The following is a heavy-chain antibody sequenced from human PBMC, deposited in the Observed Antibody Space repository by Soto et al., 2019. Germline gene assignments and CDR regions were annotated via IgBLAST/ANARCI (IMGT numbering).Heavy chain of an antibody. V-gene: IGHV3-23*01. CDR3: AKRTREITIFDY. J-gene: IGHJ4*02. CDR2: ISGGGGTI. Sequence: TGGSLRLSCAASGFTFGSYSMSWVRQAPGKGLEWVAFISGGGGTIYYAESVKGRFTISRDNSKSTVYLEMNSLRADDTAIYYCAKRTREITIFDYWGQGTLVTVSS. CDR1: GFTFGSYS. D-gene: IGHD3-3*01.